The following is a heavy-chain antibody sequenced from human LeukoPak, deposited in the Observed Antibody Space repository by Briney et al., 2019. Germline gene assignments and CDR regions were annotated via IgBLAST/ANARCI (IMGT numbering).Heavy chain of an antibody. D-gene: IGHD3-22*01. V-gene: IGHV3-30*02. Sequence: TGGSLRLSCAASGFTFSSYGMHWVRQAPGKGREWVAFIRHDGSNKYYADSVKGRFTISRDNSKNTLYLQMNSLRAEDTAVYYCANAYYYDSSGYYFDYWGQGTLVTVSS. CDR1: GFTFSSYG. CDR3: ANAYYYDSSGYYFDY. J-gene: IGHJ4*02. CDR2: IRHDGSNK.